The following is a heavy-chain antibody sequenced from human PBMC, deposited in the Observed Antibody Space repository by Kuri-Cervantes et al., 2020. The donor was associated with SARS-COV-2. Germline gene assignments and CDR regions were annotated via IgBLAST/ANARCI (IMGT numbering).Heavy chain of an antibody. Sequence: ESLKISCTVSGGSISSYYWSWIRQPPGKGLEWIGEINRSGSTNYNPSLKSRVTISVDTSKNQFSLKLSSVTAADTAVYYCARIRHPYWYFDLWGRGTLVTVSS. CDR2: INRSGST. V-gene: IGHV4-34*01. CDR3: ARIRHPYWYFDL. CDR1: GGSISSYY. J-gene: IGHJ2*01. D-gene: IGHD1-1*01.